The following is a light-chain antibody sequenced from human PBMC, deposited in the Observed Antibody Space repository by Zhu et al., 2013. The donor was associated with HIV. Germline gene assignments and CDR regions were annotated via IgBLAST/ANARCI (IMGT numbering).Light chain of an antibody. CDR1: KLGTKY. CDR3: QVWDSDSDHVV. Sequence: SYKLTQTPSMSVSPGQTVNITCSGDKLGTKYVSWYQQKSGQSPVLVIYQDRKRPSGIPERFSGSNSGNTATLTISRVEAGDEADYYCQVWDSDSDHVVFGGGTKVTVL. CDR2: QDR. J-gene: IGLJ2*01. V-gene: IGLV3-1*01.